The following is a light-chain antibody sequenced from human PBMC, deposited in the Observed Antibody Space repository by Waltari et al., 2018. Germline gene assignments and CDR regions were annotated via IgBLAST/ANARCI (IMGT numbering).Light chain of an antibody. Sequence: QTVVTQEPSLSVSPGGTVTLTCALSSGSLSTTSYATWYQQTPGQAPRTLVYKANAGSSGVPDRFAGSILGNTAALTITGAQADDESDYYCALYMVSGILLFGGGTRLTVL. CDR1: SGSLSTTSY. CDR3: ALYMVSGILL. CDR2: KAN. V-gene: IGLV8-61*01. J-gene: IGLJ3*02.